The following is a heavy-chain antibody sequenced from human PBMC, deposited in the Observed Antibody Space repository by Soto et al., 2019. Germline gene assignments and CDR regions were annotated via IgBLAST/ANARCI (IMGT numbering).Heavy chain of an antibody. CDR1: GFTFSSYA. CDR2: ISYDGSDK. CDR3: ARDPRVVP. V-gene: IGHV3-30-3*01. Sequence: GGSLRLSCAASGFTFSSYAMHWVRQAPGKGLEWVALISYDGSDKDYADSVKGRFTISRDNSKNTLYLQMNSLRAEDTAVYYCARDPRVVPWGQGTLVTVSS. D-gene: IGHD3-16*02. J-gene: IGHJ5*02.